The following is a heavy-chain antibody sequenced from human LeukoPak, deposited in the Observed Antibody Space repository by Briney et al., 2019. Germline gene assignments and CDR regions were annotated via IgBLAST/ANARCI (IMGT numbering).Heavy chain of an antibody. Sequence: WASVKVSCKASGYTFTGYYMHWVRQAPGQGLEWMGWISAYNGNTNYAQKLQGRVTMTTDTSTSTAYMELRSLRSDDTAVYYCARGTTSDYWGQGTLVTVSS. CDR3: ARGTTSDY. V-gene: IGHV1-18*04. CDR1: GYTFTGYY. CDR2: ISAYNGNT. D-gene: IGHD4-11*01. J-gene: IGHJ4*02.